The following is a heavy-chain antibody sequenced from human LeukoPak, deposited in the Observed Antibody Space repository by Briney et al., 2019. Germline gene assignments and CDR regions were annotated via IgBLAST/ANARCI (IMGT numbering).Heavy chain of an antibody. Sequence: GGTLRLSCAACGFTFSSHGMNWVRQAPGKGLEWVSGISPSGGITYYTDSVKGRFTISRDNSKNTQSLQMNSLRAEDTAVYYCAKDDDWGRYKHWGQGTLVTVS. CDR1: GFTFSSHG. D-gene: IGHD3-16*01. CDR2: ISPSGGIT. J-gene: IGHJ1*01. CDR3: AKDDDWGRYKH. V-gene: IGHV3-23*01.